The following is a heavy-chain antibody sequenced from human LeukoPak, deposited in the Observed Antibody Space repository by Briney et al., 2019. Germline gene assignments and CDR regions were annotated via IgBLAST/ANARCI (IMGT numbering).Heavy chain of an antibody. V-gene: IGHV4-30-2*03. CDR1: GGSISSGGYS. CDR3: ARLGGSAPLYYFDC. D-gene: IGHD6-19*01. J-gene: IGHJ4*02. CDR2: IYYSGST. Sequence: SQTLSLTCAVSGGSISSGGYSWSWIRQPPGKGLEWIGYIYYSGSTFYNPSLKSRVTISADTSKNQFSLKLSSVTAADSAMYYCARLGGSAPLYYFDCWGQGTLVTVSS.